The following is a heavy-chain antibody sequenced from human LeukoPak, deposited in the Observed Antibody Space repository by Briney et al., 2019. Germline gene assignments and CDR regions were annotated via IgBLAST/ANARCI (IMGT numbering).Heavy chain of an antibody. D-gene: IGHD3-3*01. Sequence: SETLSLTCTVSGGSIRSYYWSWIRQPPGKGLEWIGYIYFSGSTSYNSSLKSRVTISVDRSKNQFSLKLSSVAAADTAVYYCARSYDTNFDYWGVGTLCTVSS. CDR3: ARSYDTNFDY. V-gene: IGHV4-59*01. CDR2: IYFSGST. J-gene: IGHJ4*02. CDR1: GGSIRSYY.